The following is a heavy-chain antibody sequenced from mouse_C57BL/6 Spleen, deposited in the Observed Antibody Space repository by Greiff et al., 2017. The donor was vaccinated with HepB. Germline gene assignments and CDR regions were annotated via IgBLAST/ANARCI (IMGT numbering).Heavy chain of an antibody. D-gene: IGHD1-1*01. V-gene: IGHV1-82*01. J-gene: IGHJ2*01. CDR3: AREDYYGSSSFDY. CDR1: GYAFSSSW. Sequence: VKLMESGPELVKPGASVKISCKASGYAFSSSWMNWVKQRPGKGLEWIGRIYPGDGDTNYNGKFKGKATLTADKSSCTAYMPLSSLTSEDSAVYFCAREDYYGSSSFDYWGQGTTLTVSS. CDR2: IYPGDGDT.